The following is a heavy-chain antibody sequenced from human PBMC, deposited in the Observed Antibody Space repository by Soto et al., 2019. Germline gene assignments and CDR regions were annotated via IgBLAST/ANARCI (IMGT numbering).Heavy chain of an antibody. CDR2: ISGSGGST. CDR1: GFTFSSYA. D-gene: IGHD2-8*01. V-gene: IGHV3-23*01. J-gene: IGHJ4*02. Sequence: EVQLLESGGGLVQPGGSLRLSCAASGFTFSSYAMSWVRQAPGQGLEWVSAISGSGGSTYYADSVKGRFTISRDNSKNTLYLQMNSLRAEDTAVYYCAISRNDIVLMVYATDWGQGTLVTVSS. CDR3: AISRNDIVLMVYATD.